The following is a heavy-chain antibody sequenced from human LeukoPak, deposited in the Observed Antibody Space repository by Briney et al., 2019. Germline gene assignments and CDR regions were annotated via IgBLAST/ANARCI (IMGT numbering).Heavy chain of an antibody. CDR1: GFTFSSYG. CDR3: AKEDSLH. Sequence: PGGSLRLSCAASGFTFSSYGMHWVRQAPGKGLEWVAVISYDGSNKYYADSVKGRFTTSRDNSKNTLYLQMNSLRAEDTAVYYCAKEDSLHWGQGTLVTVSS. CDR2: ISYDGSNK. D-gene: IGHD2-21*01. V-gene: IGHV3-30*18. J-gene: IGHJ4*02.